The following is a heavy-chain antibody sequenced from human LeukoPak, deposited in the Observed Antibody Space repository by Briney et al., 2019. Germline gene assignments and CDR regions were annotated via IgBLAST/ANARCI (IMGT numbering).Heavy chain of an antibody. CDR2: INPNSGGT. J-gene: IGHJ5*02. CDR1: GYTFTGYY. Sequence: GASVKVSCKASGYTFTGYYMHWVRQAPGQGLEWMGWINPNSGGTNYAQKFQGRVTMTRDTSISTTYMELSSLRSEDTAVYYCARGRRKIAAAGTGFDPWGQGTLVTVSS. CDR3: ARGRRKIAAAGTGFDP. D-gene: IGHD6-13*01. V-gene: IGHV1-2*02.